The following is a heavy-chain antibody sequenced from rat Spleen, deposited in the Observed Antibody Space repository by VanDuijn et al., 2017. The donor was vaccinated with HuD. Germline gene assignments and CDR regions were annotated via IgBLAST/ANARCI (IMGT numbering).Heavy chain of an antibody. CDR2: MKYDGDT. D-gene: IGHD1-9*01. J-gene: IGHJ2*01. CDR1: GFSLTRYN. CDR3: TREGMGITPLYFDY. Sequence: QVQLMESGPGLVQPSETLSLTCTVSGFSLTRYNVHWVRQPPGKGLEWMGRMKYDGDTYYNSALKSRLSISRDASKSQVFLKLNILQTEDTAIYYCTREGMGITPLYFDYWGQGVMVTVSS. V-gene: IGHV2S30*01.